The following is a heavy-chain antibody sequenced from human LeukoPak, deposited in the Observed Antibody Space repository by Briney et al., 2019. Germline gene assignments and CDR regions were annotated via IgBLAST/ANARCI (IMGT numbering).Heavy chain of an antibody. J-gene: IGHJ5*02. D-gene: IGHD3-22*01. CDR1: ACSFTNYW. V-gene: IGHV5-10-1*01. Sequence: GESLKISCKGSACSFTNYWISWVRQMPGKGLEWMGRIDSGDSQTNYSPSFQGHVTISADKSISTAYLQWSSLKASDTAMYYCARHSSVLNSFDPWGQGTLVTVSS. CDR3: ARHSSVLNSFDP. CDR2: IDSGDSQT.